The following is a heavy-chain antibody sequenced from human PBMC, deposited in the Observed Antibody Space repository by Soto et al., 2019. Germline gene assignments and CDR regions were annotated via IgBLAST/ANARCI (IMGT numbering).Heavy chain of an antibody. J-gene: IGHJ5*01. D-gene: IGHD3-22*01. V-gene: IGHV1-58*01. CDR2: IVVGSGDT. CDR1: GFTFTSSA. CDR3: AWHYYDTSGYHDS. Sequence: SVKVSCKASGFTFTSSAVQWVRQARGQRLEWIGWIVVGSGDTAYSQKFQERVTITRDMSTSTAYMDLSRLRSEDTAVYYCAWHYYDTSGYHDSWGQGTQVTVSS.